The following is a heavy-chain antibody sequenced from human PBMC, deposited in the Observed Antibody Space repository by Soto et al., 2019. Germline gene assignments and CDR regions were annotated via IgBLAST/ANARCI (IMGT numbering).Heavy chain of an antibody. Sequence: QVQLVESGGGVVQPGKSLRLSCAASGLTFSSYGMHWVRQASGKGLEWVAVIWYDGSNKYYADSVKGRFTISRDNSKNTLYLQMDSLRAEDTAVYYCASEGGSIAARLSYWGQGTLVTVSS. J-gene: IGHJ4*02. CDR3: ASEGGSIAARLSY. D-gene: IGHD6-6*01. V-gene: IGHV3-33*01. CDR2: IWYDGSNK. CDR1: GLTFSSYG.